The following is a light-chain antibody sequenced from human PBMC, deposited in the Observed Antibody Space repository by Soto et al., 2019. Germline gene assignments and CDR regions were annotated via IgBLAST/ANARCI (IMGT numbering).Light chain of an antibody. CDR2: AAY. CDR1: QDIAIY. J-gene: IGKJ4*01. CDR3: KQLRMYPST. Sequence: IQLTQSPSSLSASVGDRVTITCRASQDIAIYLAWYQQKPGEAPKLLIYAAYTLYGGVPSRFSGSGSGTDFALTITSLQAEDFATYYCKQLRMYPSTFGGGTKVDIK. V-gene: IGKV1-9*01.